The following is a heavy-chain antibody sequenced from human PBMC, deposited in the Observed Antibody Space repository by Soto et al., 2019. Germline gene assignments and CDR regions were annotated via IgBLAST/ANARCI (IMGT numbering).Heavy chain of an antibody. J-gene: IGHJ5*02. CDR1: GGSFSTYY. Sequence: QVQLQESGPGLVKPSETLSLTCTVSGGSFSTYYWSWIRQPPGKRLEWIGYVHYSGTTNYNPSLKGRVTISLDTSANQFALEVCSVTAAYTAVSYCARDRWFDPWGQGTLLTVSA. CDR2: VHYSGTT. CDR3: ARDRWFDP. V-gene: IGHV4-59*01.